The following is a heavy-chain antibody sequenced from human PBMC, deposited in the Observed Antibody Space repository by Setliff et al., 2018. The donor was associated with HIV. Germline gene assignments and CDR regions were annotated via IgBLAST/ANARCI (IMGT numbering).Heavy chain of an antibody. Sequence: SETLSLTCTVSGGSINSTSYYWGWIRQPPGKGLEWIGSIYYSGSTYYDPSLKSRITISLDTSKNQFSLRMRSVTAADTAVYYCARGPTTVTTYFDYWGQGTLVTVSS. CDR1: GGSINSTSYY. CDR3: ARGPTTVTTYFDY. D-gene: IGHD4-17*01. J-gene: IGHJ4*02. CDR2: IYYSGST. V-gene: IGHV4-39*07.